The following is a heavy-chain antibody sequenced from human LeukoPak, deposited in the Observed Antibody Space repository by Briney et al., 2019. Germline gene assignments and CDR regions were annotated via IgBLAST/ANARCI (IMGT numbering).Heavy chain of an antibody. CDR2: ISSSSSYI. D-gene: IGHD5-12*01. V-gene: IGHV3-21*01. Sequence: GGSLRLSCAASGFTFSSYSMNWVRQAPGEGLEWVSSISSSSSYIYYADSVKGRFTISRDNAKNSLYLQMNSLRAEDTAVYYCARDHMVARNFDYWGQGTLVTVSS. CDR1: GFTFSSYS. CDR3: ARDHMVARNFDY. J-gene: IGHJ4*02.